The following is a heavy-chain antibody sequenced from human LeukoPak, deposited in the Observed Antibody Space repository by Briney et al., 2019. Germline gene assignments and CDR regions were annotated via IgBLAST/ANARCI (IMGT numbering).Heavy chain of an antibody. CDR3: VAEMTASAAFDI. CDR1: GDSLSSSSHY. V-gene: IGHV4-39*01. D-gene: IGHD2-21*02. Sequence: SETLSLTCTVSGDSLSSSSHYWGWIRQPPGKTLEWIGSLHHTGRSYSSAALKSRVNISVDMSKSQFSLKLNSVTAADSGVYYCVAEMTASAAFDIWGRGTLVAVSS. CDR2: LHHTGRS. J-gene: IGHJ3*02.